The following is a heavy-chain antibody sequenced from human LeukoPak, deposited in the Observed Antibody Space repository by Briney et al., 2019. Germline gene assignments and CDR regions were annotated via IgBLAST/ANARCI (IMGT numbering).Heavy chain of an antibody. CDR2: IIPIFVTA. D-gene: IGHD6-19*01. CDR1: GGTFSSYA. Sequence: SVKVSCKASGGTFSSYAIRWVRQAPGQGLEWMGRIIPIFVTANYAQKFQGRVTITTDESTSTAYMELSSLRSEDTAVYYCARGLRWAGTFDYWGQGTLVTVSS. J-gene: IGHJ4*02. CDR3: ARGLRWAGTFDY. V-gene: IGHV1-69*05.